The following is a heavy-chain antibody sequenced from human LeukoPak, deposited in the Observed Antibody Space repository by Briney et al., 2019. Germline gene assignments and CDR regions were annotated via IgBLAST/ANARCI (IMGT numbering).Heavy chain of an antibody. J-gene: IGHJ4*02. D-gene: IGHD6-13*01. CDR3: ARDREAALDY. CDR1: GFTFSSYA. Sequence: PGRSLRLSCAASGFTFSSYAMHWVRQAPGKGQEWVAVISYDGSNKYYADSVKGRFTISRDNSKNTLYLQMNSLRAEDTAVYYCARDREAALDYWGQGTLVTVSS. V-gene: IGHV3-30-3*01. CDR2: ISYDGSNK.